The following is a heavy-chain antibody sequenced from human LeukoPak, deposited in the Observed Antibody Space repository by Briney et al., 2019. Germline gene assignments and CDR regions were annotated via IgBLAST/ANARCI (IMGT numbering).Heavy chain of an antibody. V-gene: IGHV3-23*01. CDR1: GFTFSSHV. Sequence: GGSLRLSCAASGFTFSSHVISWVRQTPGKGLEWVSAISTSSGRTYYADSVKGRFSISRDNSKNTLYLQINSLRAEDTAVYYCAKERGYSGDPQDFDYWGQGTLVTVSS. D-gene: IGHD4-17*01. CDR2: ISTSSGRT. J-gene: IGHJ4*02. CDR3: AKERGYSGDPQDFDY.